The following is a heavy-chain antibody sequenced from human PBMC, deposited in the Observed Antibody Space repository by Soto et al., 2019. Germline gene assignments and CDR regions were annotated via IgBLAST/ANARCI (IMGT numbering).Heavy chain of an antibody. V-gene: IGHV1-18*04. CDR2: ISAYNANT. J-gene: IGHJ4*02. CDR3: AMGAPAGKNYFDY. CDR1: GCTSTSYG. Sequence: VMVPFNASGCTSTSYGINRMRERPGQGHEWMGWISAYNANTTYAQKLQDRVTMTTDKSTSTAYMEERSLRSDETAVDYCAMGAPAGKNYFDYWGQGTMVTVSS. D-gene: IGHD6-13*01.